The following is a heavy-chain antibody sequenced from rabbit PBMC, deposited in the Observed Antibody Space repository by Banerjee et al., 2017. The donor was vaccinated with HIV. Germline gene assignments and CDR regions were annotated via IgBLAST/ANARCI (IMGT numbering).Heavy chain of an antibody. J-gene: IGHJ3*01. V-gene: IGHV1S45*01. CDR3: AGHGSSSVGGGDL. D-gene: IGHD1-1*01. CDR2: FNTSSGST. CDR1: GFSFSNKYV. Sequence: QAPLDEFGGGLVQPEVSLTLTFTASGFSFSNKYVMCWVRQAPGKGLEWIACFNTSSGSTVYATWAKGRFTISRTSSPPVALQMTSLTAADPASYFCAGHGSSSVGGGDLGGQGTLVTVS.